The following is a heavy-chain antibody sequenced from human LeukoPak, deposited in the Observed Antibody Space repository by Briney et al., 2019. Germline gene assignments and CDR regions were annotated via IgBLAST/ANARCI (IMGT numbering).Heavy chain of an antibody. CDR3: AGKVYGDARTFDY. CDR2: IYHSGST. J-gene: IGHJ4*02. D-gene: IGHD4-17*01. CDR1: GGSISSSNW. V-gene: IGHV4-4*02. Sequence: PSETLSLTCAVSGGSISSSNWWSWVRQPPGKGLEWIGEIYHSGSTNHNPSLKSRVTISVDKSKNQFSLKLSSVTAADTAVYYCAGKVYGDARTFDYWGQGTLVTVSS.